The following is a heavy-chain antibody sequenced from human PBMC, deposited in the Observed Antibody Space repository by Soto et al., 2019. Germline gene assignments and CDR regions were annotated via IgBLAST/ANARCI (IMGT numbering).Heavy chain of an antibody. V-gene: IGHV1-18*01. CDR2: ISAYNGNT. CDR3: AREPEYVSGSYPPDKYYYYYYGMDV. J-gene: IGHJ6*02. CDR1: GYTFTSYG. Sequence: ASVKVSCKASGYTFTSYGISWVRQAPGQGLEWMGWISAYNGNTNYAQKIQGRVTMTTDTSTSTAYMEQRSLRSDDTAVYYCAREPEYVSGSYPPDKYYYYYYGMDVWGQGTTVTVSS. D-gene: IGHD3-10*01.